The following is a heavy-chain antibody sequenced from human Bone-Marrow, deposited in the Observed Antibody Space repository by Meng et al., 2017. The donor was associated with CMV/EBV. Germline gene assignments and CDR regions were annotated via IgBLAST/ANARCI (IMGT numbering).Heavy chain of an antibody. CDR3: ARDKIAVRPGWFDP. CDR1: GYMFNTYC. Sequence: QVQLVQSGAEVKKPGTVVQVSCKASGYMFNTYCISWVRQAPGQGLEWMGWNSVYNGNTKYAQTVQGRVTMTTDTSTSTVYMELTSLRSDDTAVYYCARDKIAVRPGWFDPWGQGTLVTVSS. CDR2: NSVYNGNT. J-gene: IGHJ5*02. D-gene: IGHD6-6*01. V-gene: IGHV1-18*01.